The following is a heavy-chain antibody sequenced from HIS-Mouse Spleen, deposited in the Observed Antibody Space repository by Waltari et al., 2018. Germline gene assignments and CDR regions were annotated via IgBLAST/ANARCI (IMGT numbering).Heavy chain of an antibody. J-gene: IGHJ3*02. CDR2: IYYSGST. D-gene: IGHD2-21*01. Sequence: QVQLQESGPGLVKPSETLSLTCTVSGGSISSYYWSWIRQPPGKGLEWIGYIYYSGSTNYNPSLKSRVTISVDTSKTQFSLKLSSVPAADTAVYYCARREGAYAFDIWGQGTMVTVSS. CDR1: GGSISSYY. CDR3: ARREGAYAFDI. V-gene: IGHV4-59*08.